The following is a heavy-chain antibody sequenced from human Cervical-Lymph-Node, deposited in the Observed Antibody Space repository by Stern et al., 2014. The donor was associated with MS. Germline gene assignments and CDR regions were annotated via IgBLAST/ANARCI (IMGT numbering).Heavy chain of an antibody. CDR3: ARDRGDY. J-gene: IGHJ4*02. CDR2: ISGYKGNT. Sequence: VHLVESGTEVKKPGASVKVSCKASGDTFGTYGVNWVRQAPGQRLEWLGWISGYKGNTNYAQRLQGRVTLTTDTSTTTAYMELRSLRSDDTAVYYCARDRGDYWGQGTLVTVSS. CDR1: GDTFGTYG. V-gene: IGHV1-18*01.